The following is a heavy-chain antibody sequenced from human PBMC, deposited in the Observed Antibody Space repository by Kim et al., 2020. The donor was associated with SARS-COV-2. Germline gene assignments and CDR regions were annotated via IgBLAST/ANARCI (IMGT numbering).Heavy chain of an antibody. J-gene: IGHJ4*02. CDR3: ARRAVDSSGTYYFDY. D-gene: IGHD3-22*01. CDR2: IYSGGSGT. V-gene: IGHV3-74*01. Sequence: GGSLRLSCAASGFTFSSYWMHWVRQAPGKGLVWVSRIYSGGSGTSYADSVKGRFTISRDNAKNTLYLQMNSLRAEDTALYYCARRAVDSSGTYYFDYWGQGTLVTVSS. CDR1: GFTFSSYW.